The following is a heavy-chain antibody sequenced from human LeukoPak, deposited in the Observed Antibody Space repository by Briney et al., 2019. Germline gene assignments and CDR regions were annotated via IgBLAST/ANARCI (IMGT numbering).Heavy chain of an antibody. D-gene: IGHD2-2*01. Sequence: SETLPLTCTVSGDSISSFYWSWIRQPPGKGLEWIGSIYHSGSTYYNPSLKSRVTISVDTSKNQFSLKLSSVTAADTAVYYCAREGPVVPMGAGLNWFDPWGQGTLVTVSS. V-gene: IGHV4-38-2*02. CDR2: IYHSGST. CDR1: GDSISSFY. J-gene: IGHJ5*02. CDR3: AREGPVVPMGAGLNWFDP.